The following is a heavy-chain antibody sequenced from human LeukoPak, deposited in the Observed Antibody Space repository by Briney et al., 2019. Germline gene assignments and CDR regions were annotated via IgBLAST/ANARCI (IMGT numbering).Heavy chain of an antibody. CDR2: ISYDGSNK. CDR1: GVTFSSYG. J-gene: IGHJ5*02. V-gene: IGHV3-30*03. Sequence: PGGSLRLSCEASGVTFSSYGMHWVRQAPGKGLEWVAVISYDGSNKYYADSVKGRFTISRDNSKNTLYLQMNSLRSDDTAVYYCARRLGDDFWSGYYSPWGQGTLVTVSS. D-gene: IGHD3-3*01. CDR3: ARRLGDDFWSGYYSP.